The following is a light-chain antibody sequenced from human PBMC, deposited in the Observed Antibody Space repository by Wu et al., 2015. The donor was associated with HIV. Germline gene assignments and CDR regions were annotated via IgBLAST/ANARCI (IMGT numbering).Light chain of an antibody. J-gene: IGKJ1*01. CDR2: GAF. CDR3: QQFGSSPRT. Sequence: EIVLTQSPGTLSLSPGERATLSCRASQSIVSDYLTWYQHRPGQAPRLLIYGAFRRASGIPGRFSGSGSGTDFTLTISRLEPEDFAVYYCQQFGSSPRTFGQGTKVEIK. V-gene: IGKV3-20*01. CDR1: QSIVSDY.